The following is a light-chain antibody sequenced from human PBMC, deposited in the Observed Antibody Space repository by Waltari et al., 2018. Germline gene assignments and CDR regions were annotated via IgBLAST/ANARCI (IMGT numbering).Light chain of an antibody. CDR2: NVS. Sequence: QSALTQPASVSGSPGQSITISCTGTTSDVGGYNSVSWYQQHPGKAPKLMIHNVSNRPSGVSNRCSGSKYGNTASLTISGLQAEDEAVYYCSSYTSTNTFGLFGGGTKLTVL. V-gene: IGLV2-14*03. CDR1: TSDVGGYNS. J-gene: IGLJ3*02. CDR3: SSYTSTNTFGL.